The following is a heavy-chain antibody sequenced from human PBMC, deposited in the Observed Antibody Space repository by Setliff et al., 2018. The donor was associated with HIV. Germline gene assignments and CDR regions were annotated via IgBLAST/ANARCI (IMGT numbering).Heavy chain of an antibody. D-gene: IGHD6-19*01. Sequence: SETLSLTCSVSGDSISSGSYYWSWIRLPAGKGLDWIGQIHTTESTNYNPSLKSRVTISIDTSNNQFYLQLSSVTAADTAVYYCARRTYGSGRSDPWGQGTLVTVSS. CDR1: GDSISSGSYY. V-gene: IGHV4-61*09. CDR2: IHTTEST. J-gene: IGHJ5*02. CDR3: ARRTYGSGRSDP.